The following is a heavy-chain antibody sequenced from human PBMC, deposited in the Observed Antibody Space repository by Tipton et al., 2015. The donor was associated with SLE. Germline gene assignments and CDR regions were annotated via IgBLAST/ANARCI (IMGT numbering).Heavy chain of an antibody. Sequence: GSLRLSCAASGFTFINDWMSWVRQAPGKGLEWIGDVYYSGSSFYNPSLKSRVTISVDTSKNQLSLKLNSVTAADTAVYYCARDEYRYDTTGYHLLGHFDFWGQGTLVTVSS. CDR2: VYYSGSS. J-gene: IGHJ4*02. CDR3: ARDEYRYDTTGYHLLGHFDF. V-gene: IGHV4-4*02. D-gene: IGHD3-22*01. CDR1: GFTFINDW.